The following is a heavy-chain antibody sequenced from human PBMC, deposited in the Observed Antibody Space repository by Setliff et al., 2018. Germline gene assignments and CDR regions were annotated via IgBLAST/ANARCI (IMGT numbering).Heavy chain of an antibody. V-gene: IGHV3-9*01. D-gene: IGHD7-27*01. CDR2: ISWNSDKI. J-gene: IGHJ4*02. Sequence: PGGSLRLSCAASGFVFDDFAMHWVRQVPGKGLEWVSGISWNSDKIDYADSVKGRFTISRDNVKNSLFLQMNSLRAEDTAVYYCVRDLHWGFDYWGLGTLVTVSS. CDR1: GFVFDDFA. CDR3: VRDLHWGFDY.